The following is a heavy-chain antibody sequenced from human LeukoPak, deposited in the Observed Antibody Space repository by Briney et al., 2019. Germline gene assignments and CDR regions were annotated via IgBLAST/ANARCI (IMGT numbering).Heavy chain of an antibody. CDR2: IDSSSAYI. D-gene: IGHD2-2*01. CDR3: TSRYCTSTNCYAFDV. J-gene: IGHJ3*01. V-gene: IGHV3-21*01. CDR1: GFTFSSYS. Sequence: PGGSLRLSCAASGFTFSSYSMNWVRQAPGKGLEWVSSIDSSSAYIFYADSVKGRFTISRDNAKNSLYLQMNSLRAEDTAVYYCTSRYCTSTNCYAFDVWGQATMVTVSS.